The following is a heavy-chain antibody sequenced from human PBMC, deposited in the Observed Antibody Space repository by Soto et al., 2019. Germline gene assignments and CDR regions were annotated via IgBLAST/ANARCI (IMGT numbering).Heavy chain of an antibody. V-gene: IGHV1-69*06. D-gene: IGHD6-19*01. CDR3: ARSKGTSSSVAGHY. CDR1: GGTFSGYA. CDR2: IIPIFGTA. J-gene: IGHJ4*02. Sequence: SVKVSCKASGGTFSGYAISWVRQAPGQGLEWMGCIIPIFGTANYAQKFQGRVTITADKYTSTAYMELSSLRSEDTAVYYCARSKGTSSSVAGHYWGQGTLVTVSS.